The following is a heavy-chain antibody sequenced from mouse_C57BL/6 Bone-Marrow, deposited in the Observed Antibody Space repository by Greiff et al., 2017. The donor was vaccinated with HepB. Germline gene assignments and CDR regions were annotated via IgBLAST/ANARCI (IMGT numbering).Heavy chain of an antibody. V-gene: IGHV1-82*01. CDR1: GYAFSSSW. Sequence: VQLVESGPELVKPGASVKISCKASGYAFSSSWMNWVKQRPGKGLEWIGRIYPGDGDTNYNGKFKGKATLTADKSSSTAYMQLSSLTSEDSAVYFCARSGLTVTFAYWGQGTLVTVSA. CDR2: IYPGDGDT. D-gene: IGHD4-1*01. CDR3: ARSGLTVTFAY. J-gene: IGHJ3*01.